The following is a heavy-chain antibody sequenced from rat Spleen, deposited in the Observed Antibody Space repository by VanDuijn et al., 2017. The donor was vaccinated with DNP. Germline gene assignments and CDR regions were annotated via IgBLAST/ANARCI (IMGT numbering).Heavy chain of an antibody. V-gene: IGHV5-7*01. J-gene: IGHJ3*01. CDR1: GFTFSDYN. Sequence: EVQLVESGGGLVQPGGSLKLSCAASGFTFSDYNMAWVRQAPKKGLEWVATISYDGSTTDYRDSVKGRFTVSRDNAKSSLFLQMDSLRSEDTATYYCASLNYGRATWFAYWGQGTLVTVSS. CDR2: ISYDGSTT. D-gene: IGHD1-3*01. CDR3: ASLNYGRATWFAY.